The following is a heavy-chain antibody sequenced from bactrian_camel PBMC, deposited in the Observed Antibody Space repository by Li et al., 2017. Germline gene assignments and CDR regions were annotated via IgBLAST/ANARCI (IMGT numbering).Heavy chain of an antibody. Sequence: HVQLVESGGGSVQAGGSLRLSCAPSTVRISTYCMSWFRQAPGKEREGVAAIDTDGVTSYAEAVKGRFTISRDNAKSTLYLQVDSLKPEDTAIYYWGQGTQVTVS. J-gene: IGHJ4*01. CDR1: TVRISTYC. V-gene: IGHV3S1*01. CDR2: IDTDGVT.